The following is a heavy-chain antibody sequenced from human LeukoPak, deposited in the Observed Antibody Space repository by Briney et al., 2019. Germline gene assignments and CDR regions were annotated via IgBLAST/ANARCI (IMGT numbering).Heavy chain of an antibody. CDR3: AREGGEQWPIRIFDY. J-gene: IGHJ4*02. CDR1: GNSFSSDSAA. Sequence: SQTISLTCAISGNSFSSDSAAWNWIRQSPSRGLEWLGRTYYRSKWYNDYAVSVKSRITINPDTSKNQFSLQLNSVSPEDTAVYYCAREGGEQWPIRIFDYWGQGTLVTVSS. V-gene: IGHV6-1*01. CDR2: TYYRSKWYN. D-gene: IGHD6-19*01.